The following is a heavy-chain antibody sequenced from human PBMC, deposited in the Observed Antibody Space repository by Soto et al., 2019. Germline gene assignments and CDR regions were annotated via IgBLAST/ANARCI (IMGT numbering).Heavy chain of an antibody. J-gene: IGHJ6*02. D-gene: IGHD3-3*01. Sequence: GESLKISCKGSGYSFTSYWIGWVRQMPGKGLEWMGIIYPGDSDTRYSPSFQGQVTISADESISTAYLQWSSLKASDTAMYYCARLGRTYYDFWSGYSRRYYYGMDVWGQGTTVTVS. CDR1: GYSFTSYW. V-gene: IGHV5-51*01. CDR3: ARLGRTYYDFWSGYSRRYYYGMDV. CDR2: IYPGDSDT.